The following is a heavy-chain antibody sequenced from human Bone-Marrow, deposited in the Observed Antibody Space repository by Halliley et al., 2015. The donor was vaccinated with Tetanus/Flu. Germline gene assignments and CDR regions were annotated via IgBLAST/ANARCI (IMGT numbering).Heavy chain of an antibody. CDR1: GFTFSSYA. Sequence: SGFTFSSYAMSWVRQAPGKGLEWVSAISGSGGSTYYADSVKGRFTISRDNSKNTLYLQMNSLRAEDTAVYYCAKDPTISPRGDLDFGGQGTLFAVSS. CDR2: ISGSGGST. D-gene: IGHD3-10*01. J-gene: IGHJ4*02. V-gene: IGHV3-23*01. CDR3: AKDPTISPRGDLDF.